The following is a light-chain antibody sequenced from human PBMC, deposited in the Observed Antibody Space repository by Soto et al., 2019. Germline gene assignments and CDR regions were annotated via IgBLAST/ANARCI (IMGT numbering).Light chain of an antibody. Sequence: QSVLTQPPSASGSPGQSVTISCTGTKNDIGVYDFVSWYQHHPGKAPRLIFYEVVQRPSGFPDRFSGSKSGNTASLTVSGLQAADEADYFCKSYAGSNTYVFGSGTKLTVL. CDR1: KNDIGVYDF. J-gene: IGLJ1*01. V-gene: IGLV2-8*01. CDR2: EVV. CDR3: KSYAGSNTYV.